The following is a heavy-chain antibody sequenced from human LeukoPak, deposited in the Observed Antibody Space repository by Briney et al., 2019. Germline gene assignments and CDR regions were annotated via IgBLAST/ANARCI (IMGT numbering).Heavy chain of an antibody. CDR2: ISYDGSNK. CDR1: GFTFSSYA. CDR3: ARAEAYDFWGGDYYYMDV. Sequence: GGSLRLSCAASGFTFSSYAMHWVRQAPGKGLEWVAVISYDGSNKYYADSVRGRFTISRDNSKNTLYLQMNSLRAEDTAVYYCARAEAYDFWGGDYYYMDVWGKGTTVTVSS. J-gene: IGHJ6*03. D-gene: IGHD3-3*01. V-gene: IGHV3-30-3*01.